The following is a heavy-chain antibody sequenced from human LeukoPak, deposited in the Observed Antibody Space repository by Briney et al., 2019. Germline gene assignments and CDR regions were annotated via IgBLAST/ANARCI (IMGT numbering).Heavy chain of an antibody. CDR2: IYYSGST. CDR1: GGSISSSSYY. J-gene: IGHJ6*02. V-gene: IGHV4-39*01. CDR3: ARPGYYGMDV. Sequence: SETLSLTCTVSGGSISSSSYYWGWIRQPPGKGLEWIGSIYYSGSTYYNPSLKSRVTISVDTSKNQFSLKLSSVTAADTAAYYCARPGYYGMDVWGQGTTVTVSS. D-gene: IGHD3-10*01.